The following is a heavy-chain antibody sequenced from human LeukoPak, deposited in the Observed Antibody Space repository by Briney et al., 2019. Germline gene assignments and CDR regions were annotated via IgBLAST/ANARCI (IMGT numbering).Heavy chain of an antibody. J-gene: IGHJ4*02. CDR3: WAIVTTIKLDF. CDR1: GGSISSSSYS. V-gene: IGHV4-39*01. CDR2: VSHSGSI. D-gene: IGHD5-12*01. Sequence: SETLPLTCTVSGGSISSSSYSWGWIRQPPGKGLEWIGSVSHSGSINYDPSLKNRVTISVDTSKNQFSLKLSSVTAADTAAYYCWAIVTTIKLDFWGQGTLVTVSS.